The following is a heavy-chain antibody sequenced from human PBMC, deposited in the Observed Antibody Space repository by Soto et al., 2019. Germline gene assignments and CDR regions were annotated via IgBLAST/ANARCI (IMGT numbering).Heavy chain of an antibody. Sequence: GGSLRLSCAASGFTFSSYAMSWVRQAPGKGLEWVSAISGSGGSTYYADSVKGRFTISRDNSKNTLYLQMNSLRAEDTAVYYCAKVRDYDILIGDFDYWGQGTLVTVSS. J-gene: IGHJ4*02. CDR3: AKVRDYDILIGDFDY. V-gene: IGHV3-23*01. CDR1: GFTFSSYA. CDR2: ISGSGGST. D-gene: IGHD3-9*01.